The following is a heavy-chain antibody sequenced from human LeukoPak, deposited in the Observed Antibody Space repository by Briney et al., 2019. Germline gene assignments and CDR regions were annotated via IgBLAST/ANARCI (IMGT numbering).Heavy chain of an antibody. CDR2: IYTSGST. D-gene: IGHD4-11*01. Sequence: SETLSLTCTVSGGSISSYYWSWIRQPAGKGLEWFGRIYTSGSTNYNPSLKSRVTMSVDTSKNQFSLKLSSVTAADTAVYYCARVSSNYVYYYYYMDVWGKGTTVTVSS. V-gene: IGHV4-4*07. CDR3: ARVSSNYVYYYYYMDV. CDR1: GGSISSYY. J-gene: IGHJ6*03.